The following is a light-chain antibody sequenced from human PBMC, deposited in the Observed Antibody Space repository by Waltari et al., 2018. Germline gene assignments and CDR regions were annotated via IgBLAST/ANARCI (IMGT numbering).Light chain of an antibody. Sequence: QSALTQPASVSGSPGQSITFSCPGAFRDVGSYDYFSWYQQLPGRAPKLLIYDVSHRPSGVSDRLSGSKSGNTASLTISGLQPEDEADYYCSSYTTRGTWVFGGGTKLTVL. CDR3: SSYTTRGTWV. J-gene: IGLJ3*02. CDR2: DVS. V-gene: IGLV2-14*03. CDR1: FRDVGSYDY.